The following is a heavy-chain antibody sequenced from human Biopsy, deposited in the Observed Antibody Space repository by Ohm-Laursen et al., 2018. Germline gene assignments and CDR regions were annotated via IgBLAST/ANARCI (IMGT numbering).Heavy chain of an antibody. D-gene: IGHD5-24*01. CDR3: ARGPSGVATIG. CDR1: GFTFSNYR. CDR2: ISRSSSTI. Sequence: SLRLSCAASGFTFSNYRMNWVRQAPGKGLEWVSYISRSSSTIRYTDSVKGRFTISRDSSKNTLYLQMNSLGVEDTAVYYCARGPSGVATIGRGQGTLVTVSS. V-gene: IGHV3-48*01. J-gene: IGHJ4*02.